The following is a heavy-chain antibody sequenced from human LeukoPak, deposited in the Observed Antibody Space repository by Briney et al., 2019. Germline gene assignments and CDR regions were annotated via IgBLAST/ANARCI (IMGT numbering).Heavy chain of an antibody. D-gene: IGHD6-6*01. CDR2: IYHSGST. V-gene: IGHV4-30-2*01. Sequence: KSSETLSLTCTVSGGSISSGGYYWSWIRQPPGKGLEWIGYIYHSGSTYYNPSLKSRVTISVDRSKNQFSLKLSSVTAADTAVYYCASGTFIAARPYSDYWGQGTLVTVSS. J-gene: IGHJ4*02. CDR1: GGSISSGGYY. CDR3: ASGTFIAARPYSDY.